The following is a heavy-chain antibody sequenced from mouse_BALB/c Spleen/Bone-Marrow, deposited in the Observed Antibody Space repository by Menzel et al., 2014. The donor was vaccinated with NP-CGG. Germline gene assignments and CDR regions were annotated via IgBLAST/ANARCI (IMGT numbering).Heavy chain of an antibody. CDR3: ARRLTGTLYFDY. D-gene: IGHD4-1*01. CDR2: INPGSGAT. V-gene: IGHV1-54*03. CDR1: GYAFTNYL. J-gene: IGHJ2*01. Sequence: QVHVKQSGAELVRPGTSVKVSCKASGYAFTNYLIEWVKQGPGQGLEWIGVINPGSGATNYNENFKGKATLTADKSSSTPYMQLSSLTSDDSAVYFCARRLTGTLYFDYWGQGTTLTVSS.